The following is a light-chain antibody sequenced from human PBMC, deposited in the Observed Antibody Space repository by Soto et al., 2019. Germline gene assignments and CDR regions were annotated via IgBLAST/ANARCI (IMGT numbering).Light chain of an antibody. Sequence: QSALTQPASVSGSPGQSITISCTGTSSDVGGYNSVSWYQQHPSKAPKLMIYEVSNRPSGVSNRFSGSKSGNTASLTISGLQAEDEADYYCSSYTSSSTRVFGGGTKLTVL. J-gene: IGLJ3*02. CDR3: SSYTSSSTRV. V-gene: IGLV2-14*03. CDR1: SSDVGGYNS. CDR2: EVS.